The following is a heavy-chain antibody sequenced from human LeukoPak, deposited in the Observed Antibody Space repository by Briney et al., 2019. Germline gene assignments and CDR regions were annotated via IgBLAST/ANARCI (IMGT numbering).Heavy chain of an antibody. V-gene: IGHV1-2*02. CDR3: ARGAHYHDSSEGFDY. D-gene: IGHD3-22*01. J-gene: IGHJ4*02. CDR2: INPNSGGT. Sequence: ASVKVSCKASGYTFTGYYKHWVRQAPGQGLEWMGWINPNSGGTNYAQKFQGRVTMTRDTSISTAYMELRRLRSDDTAVYYCARGAHYHDSSEGFDYWGQGTLVSVSS. CDR1: GYTFTGYY.